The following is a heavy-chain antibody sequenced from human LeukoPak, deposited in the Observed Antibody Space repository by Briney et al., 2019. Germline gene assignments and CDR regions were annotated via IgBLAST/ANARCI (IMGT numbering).Heavy chain of an antibody. CDR1: GYTFTGYY. V-gene: IGHV1-2*04. J-gene: IGHJ4*02. D-gene: IGHD6-19*01. CDR3: ARGTLTLGSGWFEYYFGY. CDR2: INPNSGGT. Sequence: ASVKVSCKASGYTFTGYYMHWVRQAPGQGLEWMGWINPNSGGTRYAQKFQGWVTMTRDTSISTAYMELNRLRSDDTAVYYCARGTLTLGSGWFEYYFGYWGQGTLVTVSS.